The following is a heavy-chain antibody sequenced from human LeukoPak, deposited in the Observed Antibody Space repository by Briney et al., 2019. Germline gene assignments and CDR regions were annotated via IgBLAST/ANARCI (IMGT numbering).Heavy chain of an antibody. J-gene: IGHJ4*02. V-gene: IGHV3-23*01. D-gene: IGHD6-25*01. CDR1: GFTFSSYA. CDR2: ISGSGGST. Sequence: GGSLRLSCAASGFTFSSYAMSWVRQAPGKGLEWVSAISGSGGSTYYADSVKGRFTISRDNSKNTLYLQMNSLRAEDTAVYYCARVWSNGSGVDYWGQGTLVTVSS. CDR3: ARVWSNGSGVDY.